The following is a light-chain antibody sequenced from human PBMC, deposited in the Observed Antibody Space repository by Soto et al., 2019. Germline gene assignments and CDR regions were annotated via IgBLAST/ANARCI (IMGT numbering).Light chain of an antibody. Sequence: SVLTQPPSASGSLGQSVIIPCTGTSSDVGGYDHVSWYQQHPGKAPKLMIYEVTERPAGVPNRFSGSKSGNTASLTVSGLQAEDEADYYCSSDAGNYNYVFGTGPKFT. V-gene: IGLV2-8*01. CDR1: SSDVGGYDH. J-gene: IGLJ1*01. CDR3: SSDAGNYNYV. CDR2: EVT.